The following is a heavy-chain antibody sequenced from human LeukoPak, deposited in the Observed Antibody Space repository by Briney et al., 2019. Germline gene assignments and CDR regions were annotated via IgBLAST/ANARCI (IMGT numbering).Heavy chain of an antibody. CDR2: IYHSGST. Sequence: SETLSLTCTVSGYSISSGYYWRWIRQRPGKGLECIGSIYHSGSTYYNPSLQSRVTISVDTSKNQFSLKLTSVTAADTAVYYCARAPGYDNPSYYGMYVWGQGTTVTVSS. J-gene: IGHJ6*02. CDR3: ARAPGYDNPSYYGMYV. V-gene: IGHV4-38-2*02. CDR1: GYSISSGYY. D-gene: IGHD5-12*01.